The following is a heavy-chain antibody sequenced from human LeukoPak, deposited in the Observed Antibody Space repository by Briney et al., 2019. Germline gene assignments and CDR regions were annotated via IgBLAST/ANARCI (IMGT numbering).Heavy chain of an antibody. CDR3: ARAAWIMASLEAVDY. CDR1: GYTFTGYY. Sequence: ASVKVSCKASGYTFTGYYMHWVRQAPGQGLEWMGWINPNSGGTNYAQKFQGRVTMTRDTSISTAYMELSRLRSDYTAVYYCARAAWIMASLEAVDYWGQGTLVTVSS. V-gene: IGHV1-2*02. J-gene: IGHJ4*02. CDR2: INPNSGGT. D-gene: IGHD5-12*01.